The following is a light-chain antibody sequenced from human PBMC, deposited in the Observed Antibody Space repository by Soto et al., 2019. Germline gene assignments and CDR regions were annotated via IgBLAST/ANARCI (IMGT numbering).Light chain of an antibody. CDR2: STS. Sequence: QAVVTQEPSLTVSPGGTVTLTCASSTGAVTTGYYTNWFQQKPGQAPRALIYSTSSKHSWTPARFSVSLLGGKAALTLSDVQTEDEAGYYCLFYYGGGYVFGAGTKLTVL. J-gene: IGLJ1*01. V-gene: IGLV7-43*01. CDR1: TGAVTTGYY. CDR3: LFYYGGGYV.